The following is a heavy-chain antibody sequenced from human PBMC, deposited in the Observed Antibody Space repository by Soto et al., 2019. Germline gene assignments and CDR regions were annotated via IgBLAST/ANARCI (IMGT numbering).Heavy chain of an antibody. V-gene: IGHV3-23*01. CDR2: ISGSGVST. CDR1: GFTFSSYA. Sequence: GGSLRLSCAASGFTFSSYAMSWVRQAPGKGLEWVSGISGSGVSTYYADSVKGRFTISRDNSKNTLYLQMNSLRAEDTAVYYCAKRRALTPQDGYNPGSFDYWGQGTLVTVSS. J-gene: IGHJ4*02. D-gene: IGHD5-12*01. CDR3: AKRRALTPQDGYNPGSFDY.